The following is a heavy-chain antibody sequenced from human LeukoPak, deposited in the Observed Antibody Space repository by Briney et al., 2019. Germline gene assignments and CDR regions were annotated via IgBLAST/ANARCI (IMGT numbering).Heavy chain of an antibody. CDR3: ARGSQLPADY. D-gene: IGHD2-2*01. J-gene: IGHJ4*02. Sequence: VRQAPGKGLEWVSVIYSGGSTYYADSVKGRFTISRDNSKNTLYLQMNSLRAEDTAVYYCARGSQLPADYWGQGTLVTVSS. V-gene: IGHV3-66*02. CDR2: IYSGGST.